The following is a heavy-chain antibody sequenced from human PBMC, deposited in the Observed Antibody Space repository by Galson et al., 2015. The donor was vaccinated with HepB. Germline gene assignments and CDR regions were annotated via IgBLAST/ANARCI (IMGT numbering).Heavy chain of an antibody. CDR3: ARLGGPQHGANSGVY. J-gene: IGHJ4*02. CDR2: IYYSGST. D-gene: IGHD4-23*01. CDR1: GGSISSYY. Sequence: LSLTCTVSGGSISSYYWSWIRQPPGKGLEWIGYIYYSGSTNYNPSLKSRVTISVDTSKNQFSLKLSSVTAADTAVYYCARLGGPQHGANSGVYWGQGTLVTVSS. V-gene: IGHV4-59*08.